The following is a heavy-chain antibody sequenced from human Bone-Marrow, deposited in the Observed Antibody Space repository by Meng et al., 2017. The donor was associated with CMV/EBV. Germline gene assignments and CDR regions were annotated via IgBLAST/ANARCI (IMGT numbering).Heavy chain of an antibody. CDR3: AIDSAATKTQNYYYYGMDV. CDR1: AGSVGTSSYY. D-gene: IGHD2-15*01. Sequence: SQSMSLTCTVSAGSVGTSSYYWSWIRQPPGKGLEWIGNIYYSGSSNYNPSLKSLVTITVDTSTTQFSLTLSSVTAADTAVYYGAIDSAATKTQNYYYYGMDVWGQGTTVTVSS. V-gene: IGHV4-61*01. CDR2: IYYSGSS. J-gene: IGHJ6*02.